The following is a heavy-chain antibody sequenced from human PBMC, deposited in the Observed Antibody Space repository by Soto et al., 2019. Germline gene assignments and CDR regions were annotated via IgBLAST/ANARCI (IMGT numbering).Heavy chain of an antibody. V-gene: IGHV1-45*02. J-gene: IGHJ4*02. Sequence: QMQLLQSGAEVKKTGSSVKISCKTSGWIFSFQYLHWVRQAPGQGLEWLGWITPYNGNVKYAQHFQDRISLTRDNSVTPLFLELRNLRSEDTGLYYCARSATSGDQHFIDSWGQGTLVTASS. D-gene: IGHD7-27*01. CDR1: GWIFSFQY. CDR3: ARSATSGDQHFIDS. CDR2: ITPYNGNV.